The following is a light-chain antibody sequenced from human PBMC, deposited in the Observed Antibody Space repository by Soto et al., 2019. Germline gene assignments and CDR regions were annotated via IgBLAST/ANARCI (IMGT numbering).Light chain of an antibody. V-gene: IGKV3-20*01. CDR2: GAS. J-gene: IGKJ4*01. Sequence: EIVLTQSPGTLSLSPGERATLSCRASQSVSSSYLAWYQQKPGQAPRLLIYGASSRATGIPDRFSGSGSGTDFTLTINSLQSEDFAVYYCQQYNDWPPLTFGGGTKVDI. CDR1: QSVSSSY. CDR3: QQYNDWPPLT.